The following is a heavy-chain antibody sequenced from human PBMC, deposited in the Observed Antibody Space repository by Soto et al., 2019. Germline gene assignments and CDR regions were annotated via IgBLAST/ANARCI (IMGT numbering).Heavy chain of an antibody. Sequence: SETLSLPYSVSGVSISGSYWRWIRQSPGKGLEWLGYVYYTGSTNYSPSLRSRVSISVDTSKNEFSLRLSSVTAADTAVYFCARSVAVPGAHIDYWGQGTQVTVSS. CDR3: ARSVAVPGAHIDY. D-gene: IGHD6-19*01. CDR1: GVSISGSY. V-gene: IGHV4-59*01. J-gene: IGHJ4*02. CDR2: VYYTGST.